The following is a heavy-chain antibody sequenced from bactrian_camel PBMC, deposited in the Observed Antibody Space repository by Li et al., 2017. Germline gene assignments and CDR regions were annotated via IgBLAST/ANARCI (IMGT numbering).Heavy chain of an antibody. CDR1: GYTDC. CDR3: NRICGIRND. V-gene: IGHV3S53*01. Sequence: HVQLVESGGGSVQAGGSLRLSCSASGYTDCMAWFRQAPGKEREGIAVTDNIGDTSYAESVKGRFTISKDIAKNSVYLQMNSLKPEDTAMYYCNRICGIRNDWGQGTQVTVS. J-gene: IGHJ4*01. CDR2: TDNIGDT. D-gene: IGHD2*01.